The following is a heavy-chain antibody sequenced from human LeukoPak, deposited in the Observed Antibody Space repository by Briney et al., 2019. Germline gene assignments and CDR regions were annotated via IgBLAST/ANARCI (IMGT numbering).Heavy chain of an antibody. CDR3: AKDLGSYGFDY. CDR1: GFTFSSYG. Sequence: GGSLRLSCAASGFTFSSYGMHWVRQAPGKGLEWVAVISYDGSNKYYADSAKGRFTISRDNSKNTLYLQMNSLRAEDTAVYYCAKDLGSYGFDYWGQGTLVTVSS. D-gene: IGHD5-18*01. J-gene: IGHJ4*02. V-gene: IGHV3-30*18. CDR2: ISYDGSNK.